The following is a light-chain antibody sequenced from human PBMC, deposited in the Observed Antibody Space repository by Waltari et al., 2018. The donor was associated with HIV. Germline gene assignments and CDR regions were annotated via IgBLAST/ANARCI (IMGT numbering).Light chain of an antibody. CDR2: QDS. CDR3: QAWDSSTVV. CDR1: ELGDNY. J-gene: IGLJ2*01. V-gene: IGLV3-1*01. Sequence: SYELTQPPSVSVSPGQTASITCSEAELGDNYACWYQQKPGQSPVLVIYQDSKRPSGIPERFSGSNSGNTATLTISGTQAMDEADYYCQAWDSSTVVFGGGTKLTVL.